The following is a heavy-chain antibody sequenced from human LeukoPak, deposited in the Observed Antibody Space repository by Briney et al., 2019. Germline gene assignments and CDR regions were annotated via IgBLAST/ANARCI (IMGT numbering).Heavy chain of an antibody. CDR1: GFTFSSYG. V-gene: IGHV3-30*02. CDR3: AKVANWSYYYYMDV. D-gene: IGHD3-3*01. J-gene: IGHJ6*03. Sequence: GGSLRLSCAASGFTFSSYGMHWVRQAPGKGREWVAFIRYDGSNKYYADSVKGRFTISRDNSKNTLYLQMNSLRAEDTAVYYCAKVANWSYYYYMDVWGKGTTVTVSS. CDR2: IRYDGSNK.